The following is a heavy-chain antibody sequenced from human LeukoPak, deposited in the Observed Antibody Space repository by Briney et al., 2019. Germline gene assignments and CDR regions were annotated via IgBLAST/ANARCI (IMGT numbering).Heavy chain of an antibody. D-gene: IGHD6-19*01. CDR2: IYYSGST. Sequence: SQTLSLTCSVSGGSISSGDYYWSWIRQPPGKGLEWIGYIYYSGSTYYNPSLKSRVTISVDTSKNQFSPKLTSVTAADTAVYYCASLGYSSGHRNFDYWGQGTLVTVSS. CDR3: ASLGYSSGHRNFDY. CDR1: GGSISSGDYY. V-gene: IGHV4-30-4*08. J-gene: IGHJ4*02.